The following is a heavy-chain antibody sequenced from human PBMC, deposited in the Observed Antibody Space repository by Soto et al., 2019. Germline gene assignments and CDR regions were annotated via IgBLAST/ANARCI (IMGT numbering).Heavy chain of an antibody. V-gene: IGHV1-8*01. CDR3: ATAVTIFGVVASYDAFDI. J-gene: IGHJ3*02. D-gene: IGHD3-3*01. CDR2: MNPNSGNT. CDR1: GYTFTSYD. Sequence: ASVKVSCKASGYTFTSYDINWVRQATGQGLEWMGWMNPNSGNTGYAQKFQGRVTMTRNTSISTAYMELSSLRSEDTAVYYCATAVTIFGVVASYDAFDIWGQGTMVTVSS.